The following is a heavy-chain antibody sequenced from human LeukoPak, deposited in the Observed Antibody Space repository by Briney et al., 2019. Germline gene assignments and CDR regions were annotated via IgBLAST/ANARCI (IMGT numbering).Heavy chain of an antibody. CDR1: GFTFSSYA. CDR3: ARLEKYYYDSTFDI. V-gene: IGHV3-7*01. CDR2: IKQDGSEK. J-gene: IGHJ3*02. D-gene: IGHD3-22*01. Sequence: GGSLRLSCAASGFTFSSYAMHWVRQAPGKGLEWVANIKQDGSEKYYVDSVKGRSTISRDNAKNSLYLQMNSLGAEDTAVYYCARLEKYYYDSTFDIWGQGTMVTVSS.